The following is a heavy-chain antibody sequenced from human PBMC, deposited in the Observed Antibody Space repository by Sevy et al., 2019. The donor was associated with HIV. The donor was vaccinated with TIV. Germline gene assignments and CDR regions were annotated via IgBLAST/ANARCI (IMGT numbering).Heavy chain of an antibody. V-gene: IGHV3-72*01. CDR3: ARDLRSGGAHFDY. CDR1: GFTFSDHY. CDR2: IRNKANSYTT. Sequence: GGSLRLSCAASGFTFSDHYMDWVRQAPGKGVEWVGRIRNKANSYTTEYAASVKGRFTISRDDSKNLLYLQMNSLKTEDTAIYCCARDLRSGGAHFDYWGQGTLVTVSS. J-gene: IGHJ4*02. D-gene: IGHD3-16*01.